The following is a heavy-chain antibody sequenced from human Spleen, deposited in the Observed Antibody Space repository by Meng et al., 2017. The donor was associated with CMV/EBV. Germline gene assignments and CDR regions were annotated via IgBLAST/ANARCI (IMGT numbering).Heavy chain of an antibody. CDR3: AKGGYCSSTSCPPDY. V-gene: IGHV3-23*01. D-gene: IGHD2-2*01. J-gene: IGHJ4*02. CDR1: GFTFDDYG. CDR2: ISGSGGST. Sequence: SGFTFDDYGMSWVRQAPGKGLEWVSGISGSGGSTYYADSVKGRFTISRDNSKNMLYLQMSSLRAEDTAIYYCAKGGYCSSTSCPPDYWGQGTLVTVSS.